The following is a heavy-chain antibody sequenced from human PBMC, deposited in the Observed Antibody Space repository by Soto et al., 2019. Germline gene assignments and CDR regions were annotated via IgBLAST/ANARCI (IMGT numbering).Heavy chain of an antibody. D-gene: IGHD5-12*01. J-gene: IGHJ6*02. CDR3: ARTDIVASILYYYYGMDV. CDR2: ISAYNGNT. CDR1: GYTFTSYG. Sequence: GASVKVSCKASGYTFTSYGISWVRQAPGQGLEWMGWISAYNGNTNYAQKLQGRVTVTTDTSTSTAYMELRSLRSDDTAVYYCARTDIVASILYYYYGMDVWGQGTTVTVSS. V-gene: IGHV1-18*04.